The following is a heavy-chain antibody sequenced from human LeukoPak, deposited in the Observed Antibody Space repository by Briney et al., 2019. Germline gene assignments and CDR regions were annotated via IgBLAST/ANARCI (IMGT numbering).Heavy chain of an antibody. D-gene: IGHD2-2*01. CDR2: IYISGST. J-gene: IGHJ6*03. CDR3: ARDLIVVVPAAAVHYMDV. CDR1: GGSISSYY. V-gene: IGHV4-4*07. Sequence: SETLSLTCTVSGGSISSYYWSWIRQPAGKGLECIGRIYISGSTNYNLSLKSRVTMSVDTSKNQFSLKLSSVTAADTAVYYCARDLIVVVPAAAVHYMDVWGKGTTVTVSS.